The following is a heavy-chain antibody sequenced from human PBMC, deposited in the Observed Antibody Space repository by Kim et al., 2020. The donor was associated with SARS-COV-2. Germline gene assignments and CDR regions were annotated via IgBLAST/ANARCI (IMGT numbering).Heavy chain of an antibody. CDR2: IWYDGSTK. CDR1: GFTFSSYG. CDR3: TTGCTRTRCNVIY. J-gene: IGHJ4*02. V-gene: IGHV3-33*01. D-gene: IGHD2-2*01. Sequence: GGSLRLSCAASGFTFSSYGMHWVRQAPGKGLEWVAVIWYDGSTKFYADSVKGRFTISRDNSKNTLDLQMNSLRAEDTAVYYCTTGCTRTRCNVIYWGQGTLVTVSS.